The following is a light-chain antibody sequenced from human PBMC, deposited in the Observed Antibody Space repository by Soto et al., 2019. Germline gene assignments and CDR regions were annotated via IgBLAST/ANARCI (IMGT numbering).Light chain of an antibody. V-gene: IGKV3-15*01. J-gene: IGKJ4*01. CDR1: QSVSSN. Sequence: EIVMTQSPATLSVSPGERATLSCTASQSVSSNLAWYQQKPGQALRLLIYGASTRATGIPARFSGSGSGTEFTLTISSLQSEDYAVYYCQQYNSWPLTFGGGTKVEIK. CDR2: GAS. CDR3: QQYNSWPLT.